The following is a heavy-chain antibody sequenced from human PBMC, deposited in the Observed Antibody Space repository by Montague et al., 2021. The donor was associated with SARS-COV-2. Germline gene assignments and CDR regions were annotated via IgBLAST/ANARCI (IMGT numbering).Heavy chain of an antibody. J-gene: IGHJ3*02. CDR1: SGSLSGYY. CDR2: THYSGTT. CDR3: ARPLVRGVPKAFDI. D-gene: IGHD3-10*01. V-gene: IGHV4-59*12. Sequence: SETLSLTCTASSGSLSGYYWNWIRQPPGKGLEWIGFTHYSGTTKXNPSLKSRLNMSLDTSKNQFSLTLNSVTAADTAVYYCARPLVRGVPKAFDIWGQGALVIVSS.